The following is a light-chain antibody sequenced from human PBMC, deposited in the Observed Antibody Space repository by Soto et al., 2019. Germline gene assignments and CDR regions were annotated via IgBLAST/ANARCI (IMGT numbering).Light chain of an antibody. CDR2: AAS. J-gene: IGKJ1*01. Sequence: DIRMTQSPSSLSASVRDRVTIACRASQSISSSLNWYQQKPGKAPKLLIYAASSLQSGVSSRFSGSGSGTDFTITISSLQPEDSATYYCQQSYNIPRTFGQGTRVEIK. CDR1: QSISSS. CDR3: QQSYNIPRT. V-gene: IGKV1-39*01.